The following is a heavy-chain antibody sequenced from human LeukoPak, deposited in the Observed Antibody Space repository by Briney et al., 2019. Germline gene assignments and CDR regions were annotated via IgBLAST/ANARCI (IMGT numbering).Heavy chain of an antibody. V-gene: IGHV1-2*02. D-gene: IGHD3-22*01. CDR2: IDRSTGT. CDR1: GYTFSDYY. J-gene: IGHJ4*02. Sequence: ASVKVSCKASGYTFSDYYMHWVRQAPGQGLEWMGWIDRSTGTKYAQKFQGRVTMTRDTSISTAYMELNRLTSDDTAVYYCARGGVLYNYDSRGYYYPDYWGQGTLVTVSS. CDR3: ARGGVLYNYDSRGYYYPDY.